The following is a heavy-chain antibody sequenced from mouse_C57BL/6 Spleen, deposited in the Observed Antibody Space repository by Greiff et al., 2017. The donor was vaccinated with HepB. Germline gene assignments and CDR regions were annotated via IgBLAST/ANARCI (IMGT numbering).Heavy chain of an antibody. V-gene: IGHV1-63*01. Sequence: QVQLKQSGAELVRPGTSVKMSCKASGYTFTNYWIGWAKQRPGHGLEWIGDIYPGGGYTNYNEKFKGKATLTADKYSSTAYMQFSSLTSEDSAIYYCARCNYGNSYCDYWGQGTTLTVSS. CDR1: GYTFTNYW. J-gene: IGHJ2*01. CDR3: ARCNYGNSYCDY. D-gene: IGHD2-1*01. CDR2: IYPGGGYT.